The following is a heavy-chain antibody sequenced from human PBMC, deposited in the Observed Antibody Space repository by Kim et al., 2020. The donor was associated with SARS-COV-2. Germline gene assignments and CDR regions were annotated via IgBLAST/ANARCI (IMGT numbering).Heavy chain of an antibody. D-gene: IGHD3-22*01. V-gene: IGHV3-11*05. CDR1: GFTFSDSY. J-gene: IGHJ4*02. Sequence: GSLRLSCAASGFTFSDSYMSWFRQAPGKGLEWVSYISKIDSSTHYADSVKGRFTMSRDNAKNSLYLEMNSLRAEDTAVYYCARGHTMIFYWGQGTLVTVSS. CDR3: ARGHTMIFY. CDR2: ISKIDSST.